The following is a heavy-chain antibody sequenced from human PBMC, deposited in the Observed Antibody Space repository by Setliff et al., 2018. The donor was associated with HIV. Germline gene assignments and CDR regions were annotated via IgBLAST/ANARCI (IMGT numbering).Heavy chain of an antibody. CDR1: GGPISSSSYY. J-gene: IGHJ5*02. V-gene: IGHV4-39*07. Sequence: PSETLSLTCTVSGGPISSSSYYWGWIRQPPGKRLEWIGNIYSGGTTYYNSSLRSRVTISVDTSKNQFSLKLNSVTAADTAVYYCARHAVPHYYDSSGPSWGPGTLVTVSS. CDR3: ARHAVPHYYDSSGPS. D-gene: IGHD3-22*01. CDR2: IYSGGTT.